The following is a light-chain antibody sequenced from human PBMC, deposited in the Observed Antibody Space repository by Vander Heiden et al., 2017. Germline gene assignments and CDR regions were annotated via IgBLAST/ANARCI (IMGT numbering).Light chain of an antibody. CDR2: SNN. CDR1: SDNIGSNT. Sequence: QSVLTQSPSASGTPGQGVTISCSGSSDNIGSNTVNWYQQLPGTAPKLLIYSNNQRPSGVPDRFSGSKSGTSASLAISGLQSEDKADYYCAAWDDSLNGGVFGGGTKLTVL. CDR3: AAWDDSLNGGV. V-gene: IGLV1-44*01. J-gene: IGLJ2*01.